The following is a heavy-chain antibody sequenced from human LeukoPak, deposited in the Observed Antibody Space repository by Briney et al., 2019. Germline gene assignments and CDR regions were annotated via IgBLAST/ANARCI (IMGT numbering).Heavy chain of an antibody. CDR2: IYYSGST. J-gene: IGHJ4*02. D-gene: IGHD1-26*01. Sequence: SETLSLTCTVSGGSISSGGYYWSWIRQHPGKGLEWIGYIYYSGSTYYNPSLKSRVTISIDTSKNQFSLNLNSVTAADTALYSCARHYLGGNYPDYFNHWGQGTLVTVSS. CDR3: ARHYLGGNYPDYFNH. V-gene: IGHV4-39*01. CDR1: GGSISSGGYY.